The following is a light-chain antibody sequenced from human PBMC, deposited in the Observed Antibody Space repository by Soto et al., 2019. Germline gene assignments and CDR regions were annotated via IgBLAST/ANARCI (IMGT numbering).Light chain of an antibody. J-gene: IGLJ3*02. CDR1: SSDIGAYNY. CDR2: EVS. V-gene: IGLV2-14*01. CDR3: SSSASSNTLV. Sequence: QSALTQPASVSGSPGQSITISCTGTSSDIGAYNYVSWYQQHPGKAPKLMIFEVSNRPSGVSNRFSGSKSGNTASLTISGLQTEDEADYYCSSSASSNTLVFGGGTK.